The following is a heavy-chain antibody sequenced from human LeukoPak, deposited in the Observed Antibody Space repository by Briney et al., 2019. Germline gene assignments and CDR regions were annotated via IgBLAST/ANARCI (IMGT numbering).Heavy chain of an antibody. D-gene: IGHD5-12*01. CDR3: VTGIGYIGHGG. CDR1: GFTFSIHW. Sequence: PGGSLRLSCAASGFTFSIHWMTWVRQAPGKGLEWVANIKADGSEKSYVDSVKGRFTISRDNAENSLYLHMNNLRAEDTALYYCVTGIGYIGHGGWGHGTLVTVSS. J-gene: IGHJ4*01. CDR2: IKADGSEK. V-gene: IGHV3-7*01.